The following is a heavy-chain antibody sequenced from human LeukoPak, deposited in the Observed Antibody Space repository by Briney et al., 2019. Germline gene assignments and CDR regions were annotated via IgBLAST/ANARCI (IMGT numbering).Heavy chain of an antibody. D-gene: IGHD1-1*01. V-gene: IGHV4-34*12. Sequence: SETLSLTCAVYGESLNYYYWSWNRHSPGKGLEWIGEIFDGKTTNYNPSLESRVTISAVTSSNQFTLNLKSVTAADTAVYYCARGACATRLQSWAQGTLVIVSS. CDR2: IFDGKTT. J-gene: IGHJ4*02. CDR1: GESLNYYY. CDR3: ARGACATRLQS.